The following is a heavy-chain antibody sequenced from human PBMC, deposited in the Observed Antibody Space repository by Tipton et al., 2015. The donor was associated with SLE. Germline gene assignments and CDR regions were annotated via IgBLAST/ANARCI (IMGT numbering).Heavy chain of an antibody. Sequence: TLSLTCTVSGGSISSGSYFWGWIRQPPGKGLEWIGSFYYSGSTYYNPSLKSRVPISVDTSKNQFSLKLSSVTAADSAVYYCASHIVVVTAAVDYLDQGTLVTVSS. J-gene: IGHJ4*02. CDR2: FYYSGST. CDR3: ASHIVVVTAAVDY. D-gene: IGHD2-2*01. CDR1: GGSISSGSYF. V-gene: IGHV4-39*01.